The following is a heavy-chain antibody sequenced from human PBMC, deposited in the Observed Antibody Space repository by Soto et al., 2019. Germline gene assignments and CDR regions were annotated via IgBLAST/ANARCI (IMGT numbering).Heavy chain of an antibody. CDR3: AKDSDTKRGPDY. Sequence: GGSLRLSCAASGFTFSNYAMNWVRQAPGKGLEWVSGISGSSNNTFYADSVKGRFTISRDNSKSTLFLQMNSLRAEDTALYYCAKDSDTKRGPDYWGQGTLVTVSS. V-gene: IGHV3-23*01. CDR1: GFTFSNYA. D-gene: IGHD3-10*01. CDR2: ISGSSNNT. J-gene: IGHJ4*02.